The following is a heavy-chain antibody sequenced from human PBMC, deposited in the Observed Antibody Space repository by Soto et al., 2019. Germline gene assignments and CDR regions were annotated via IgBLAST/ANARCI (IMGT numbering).Heavy chain of an antibody. V-gene: IGHV1-18*01. CDR3: ARGVPESNAYYYYMDV. CDR2: IDPSNGNT. J-gene: IGHJ6*03. Sequence: QVQLLQSGGEVRKPGASVKVSCKASGYTFSKYGISWVRQARGQGLEWMAWIDPSNGNTNYAQKFHGRVTLTSDTSTTTAYMDLRSVKSSATAVYFCARGVPESNAYYYYMDVWGKGTIVTVSS. CDR1: GYTFSKYG.